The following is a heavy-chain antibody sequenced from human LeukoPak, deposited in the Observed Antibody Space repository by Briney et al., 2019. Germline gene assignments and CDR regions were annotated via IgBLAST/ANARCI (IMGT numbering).Heavy chain of an antibody. CDR3: ARVQIYGDDAFDI. CDR1: GVPISSYY. Sequence: SETLSLTCTVSGVPISSYYWSWIRPPPGKGREWIGYIYYSGSTNYNPSLKSRVTISVDTSKNQFSLKLSSVTAADTAVYYCARVQIYGDDAFDIWGQGTMVTVSS. V-gene: IGHV4-59*01. CDR2: IYYSGST. J-gene: IGHJ3*02. D-gene: IGHD4-17*01.